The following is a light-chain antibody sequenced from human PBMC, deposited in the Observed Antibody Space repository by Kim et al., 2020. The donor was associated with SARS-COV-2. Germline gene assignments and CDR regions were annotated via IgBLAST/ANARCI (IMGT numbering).Light chain of an antibody. CDR1: SIGSKR. Sequence: PGKAARVSCGRHSIGSKRVYWYQQKSGQAHVLVMCYDSDRPSGIPERFSGSNSGNTATLTISRVEAGDEADYYCQVWDSSSDHRVVFGGGTQLTVL. V-gene: IGLV3-21*04. J-gene: IGLJ2*01. CDR2: YDS. CDR3: QVWDSSSDHRVV.